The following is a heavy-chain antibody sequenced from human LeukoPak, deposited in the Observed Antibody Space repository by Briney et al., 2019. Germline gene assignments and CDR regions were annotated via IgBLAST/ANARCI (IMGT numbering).Heavy chain of an antibody. CDR3: ASLVGASILDY. V-gene: IGHV4-38-2*02. D-gene: IGHD1-26*01. Sequence: SETLSLTCTVSGYSISSGYYWGWIRQPPGKGLEWIGSIYHSGSTYYNPSLKSRVTISVDTSKNQFSLKLSSVTAADTAVYYCASLVGASILDYWGQGTLVTVSS. J-gene: IGHJ4*02. CDR2: IYHSGST. CDR1: GYSISSGYY.